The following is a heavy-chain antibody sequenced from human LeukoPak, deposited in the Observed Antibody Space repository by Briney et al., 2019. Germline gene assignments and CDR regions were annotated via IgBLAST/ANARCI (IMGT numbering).Heavy chain of an antibody. CDR1: GYSFTSYW. V-gene: IGHV5-51*01. Sequence: GEPLKISCKGSGYSFTSYWIGWVRQIPGKGRGWVGIFYPGDSDTRHSPPFQGQVTISADKCISTAYLQSSSLNASDTAMYYCASSIDMAASTLGFDYWGQGTLVTVSS. J-gene: IGHJ4*02. D-gene: IGHD5-24*01. CDR2: FYPGDSDT. CDR3: ASSIDMAASTLGFDY.